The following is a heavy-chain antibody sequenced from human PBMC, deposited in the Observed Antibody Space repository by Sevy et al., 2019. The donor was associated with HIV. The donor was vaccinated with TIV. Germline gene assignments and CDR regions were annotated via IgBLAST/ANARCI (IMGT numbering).Heavy chain of an antibody. CDR3: ARDVRYYDFWSGYPNWFDP. D-gene: IGHD3-3*01. V-gene: IGHV1-69*13. J-gene: IGHJ5*02. CDR2: IIPIFGTA. CDR1: GGTFSSYA. Sequence: ASVKVSCKASGGTFSSYAISWVRQAPGQGLEWMGGIIPIFGTANYAQKFQGRVTITADESTSTAYMELSSLRSEDMAVYYCARDVRYYDFWSGYPNWFDPWGQGTLVTVSS.